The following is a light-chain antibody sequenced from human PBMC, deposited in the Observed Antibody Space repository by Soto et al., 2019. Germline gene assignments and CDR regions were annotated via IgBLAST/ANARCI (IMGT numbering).Light chain of an antibody. CDR3: QTWGTGIVV. CDR1: SGHSSYA. J-gene: IGLJ2*01. V-gene: IGLV4-69*01. CDR2: VNSDGSH. Sequence: QPVLAQSPSASASLGDSVELTCTLSSGHSSYAIAWHQQQPEKGPRYLMKVNSDGSHSKGDGIPDRFSGSSSGAERYLTISSLQSEDEADYYCQTWGTGIVVFGGGTKVTVL.